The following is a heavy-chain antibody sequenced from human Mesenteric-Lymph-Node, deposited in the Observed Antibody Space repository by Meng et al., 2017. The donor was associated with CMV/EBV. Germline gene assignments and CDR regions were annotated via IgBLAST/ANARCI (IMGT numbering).Heavy chain of an antibody. J-gene: IGHJ4*02. CDR2: SNAGNGNT. D-gene: IGHD3-3*01. Sequence: YTFTSYAMHWVRQAPGQRLEWMGWSNAGNGNTKYSQEFQGRVTITRDTSASTAYMELSSLRSEDMAVYYCARGTFFGVVITVGYFDYWGQGTLVTVSS. V-gene: IGHV1-3*02. CDR3: ARGTFFGVVITVGYFDY. CDR1: YTFTSYA.